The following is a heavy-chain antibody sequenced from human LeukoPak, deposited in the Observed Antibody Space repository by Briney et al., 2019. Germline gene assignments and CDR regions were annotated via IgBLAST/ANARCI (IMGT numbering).Heavy chain of an antibody. Sequence: SETLSLTCAVYGGSSSGYYWSWIRQPPGKGLEWIGEINHSGSTNYNPSLKSRVTISVDTSKNQFSLKLSSVTAAVTAVYYCASGVVPAIRGGWFDPWGQGTLVTVSS. CDR3: ASGVVPAIRGGWFDP. J-gene: IGHJ5*02. V-gene: IGHV4-34*01. D-gene: IGHD2-2*01. CDR1: GGSSSGYY. CDR2: INHSGST.